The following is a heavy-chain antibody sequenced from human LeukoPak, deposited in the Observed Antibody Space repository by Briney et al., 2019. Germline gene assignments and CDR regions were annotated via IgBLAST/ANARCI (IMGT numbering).Heavy chain of an antibody. J-gene: IGHJ4*02. Sequence: SETLSLTCAVSGYSISSGYYWGWIRQPPGKGLEWIGSIYHSGSTYYNPSLKSRVTISVDTSKNQFSLKLSSVTDADTAVYYCARDHAEYSSSSIAFDYWGRGTLVTVSS. CDR3: ARDHAEYSSSSIAFDY. CDR1: GYSISSGYY. V-gene: IGHV4-38-2*02. CDR2: IYHSGST. D-gene: IGHD6-6*01.